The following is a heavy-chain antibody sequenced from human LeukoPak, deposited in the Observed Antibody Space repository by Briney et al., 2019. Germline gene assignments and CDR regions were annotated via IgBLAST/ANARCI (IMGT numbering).Heavy chain of an antibody. J-gene: IGHJ3*02. CDR3: AKYGPWHSGYDPRGDAFDI. V-gene: IGHV3-23*01. CDR1: GFTFSSYG. Sequence: SGGSLRLSCAASGFTFSSYGMSWVRQAPGKGLEWVSAISGSGGSTYYADSVKGRFTISRDNSKNTLYLQMNSLRAEDTAVYYCAKYGPWHSGYDPRGDAFDIWGQGTMVTVSS. CDR2: ISGSGGST. D-gene: IGHD5-12*01.